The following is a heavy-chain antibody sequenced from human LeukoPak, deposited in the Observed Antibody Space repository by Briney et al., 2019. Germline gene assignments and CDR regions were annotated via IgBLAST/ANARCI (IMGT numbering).Heavy chain of an antibody. V-gene: IGHV4-61*01. J-gene: IGHJ5*02. CDR2: IYYSGST. CDR1: GGSVSSGSYY. Sequence: SETLSLTCTVSGGSVSSGSYYWSWIRQPPGKGLEWIGYIYYSGSTNYNPSLKSRVTISVDTSKNQFSLKLSSVTAADTAVYYCARGRSGYSSGWYSMRFTLTNWFDPWGQGTLVTVSS. CDR3: ARGRSGYSSGWYSMRFTLTNWFDP. D-gene: IGHD6-19*01.